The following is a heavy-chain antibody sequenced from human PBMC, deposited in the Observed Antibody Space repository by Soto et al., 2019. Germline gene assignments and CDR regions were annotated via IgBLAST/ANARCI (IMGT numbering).Heavy chain of an antibody. CDR3: ATEKYGAGRVGVYF. D-gene: IGHD1-26*01. V-gene: IGHV1-69*08. J-gene: IGHJ4*02. CDR1: GGTSTIYT. Sequence: QVPLVQSGAEVKKPGSSMKVSCEASGGTSTIYTITWVRQAPGQGLEWMGRIVPLLGVTNYARNFQGRVTINADTSTGTVYMELSSLRFEDTAVYYCATEKYGAGRVGVYFWGQGTHVTVSS. CDR2: IVPLLGVT.